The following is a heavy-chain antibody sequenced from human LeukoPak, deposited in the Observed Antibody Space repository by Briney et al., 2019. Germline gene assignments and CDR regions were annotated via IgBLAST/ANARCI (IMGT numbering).Heavy chain of an antibody. J-gene: IGHJ5*02. D-gene: IGHD5-24*01. CDR1: GYSISSDYY. CDR3: ARGHQGGWKAGWLHGWFDP. Sequence: PSETLSLTCTVSGYSISSDYYWGWIRPPPGEGLEGIGIIYHSGSTYYNPSLKSRVTISVDTSKNQFSLKLSSVTAADTAVYYCARGHQGGWKAGWLHGWFDPWGQGTLVTVSS. V-gene: IGHV4-38-2*02. CDR2: IYHSGST.